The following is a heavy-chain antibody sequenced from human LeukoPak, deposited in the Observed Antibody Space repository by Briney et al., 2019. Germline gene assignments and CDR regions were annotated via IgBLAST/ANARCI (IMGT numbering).Heavy chain of an antibody. CDR2: IYYSGST. Sequence: SDTLSLTCIISDDSISSYSWSWIRQPPGKGLEWIGYIYYSGSTYYNPSLKSRVTISVDTSKNQFSLKLSSVTAADTAVYYCARVIHCSGGSCYPPKFDPWGQGTLVTVSS. CDR3: ARVIHCSGGSCYPPKFDP. V-gene: IGHV4-59*12. J-gene: IGHJ5*02. CDR1: DDSISSYS. D-gene: IGHD2-15*01.